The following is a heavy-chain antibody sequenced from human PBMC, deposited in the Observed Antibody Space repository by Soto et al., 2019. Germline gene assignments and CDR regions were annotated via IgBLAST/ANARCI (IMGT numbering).Heavy chain of an antibody. CDR2: ISFSGAT. CDR3: ARDRRDGYKRYFEV. Sequence: SETLSLTCTVSGVSITTYYWTWIRQTPGKGLDWIGSISFSGATYSNPSLKGRAALSVDTSENHLSLTLNSVTSADTAVYFCARDRRDGYKRYFEVWGQGNQVTAPQ. D-gene: IGHD3-9*01. V-gene: IGHV4-59*01. CDR1: GVSITTYY. J-gene: IGHJ4*02.